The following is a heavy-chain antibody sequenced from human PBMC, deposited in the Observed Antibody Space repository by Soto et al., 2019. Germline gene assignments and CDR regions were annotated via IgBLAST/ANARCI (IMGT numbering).Heavy chain of an antibody. Sequence: QVQLVESGGGVVQPGRSLRLSCAASGFSFSSYAMHWVRQAPGKGLEWVAVISYDGSNKYYADSVKGRFTISRDNSKNTLYLHMNSLRAEDTAVYYCAREGRIAVGFDYWGQGTLVTVSS. CDR2: ISYDGSNK. J-gene: IGHJ4*02. CDR1: GFSFSSYA. V-gene: IGHV3-30-3*01. CDR3: AREGRIAVGFDY. D-gene: IGHD6-19*01.